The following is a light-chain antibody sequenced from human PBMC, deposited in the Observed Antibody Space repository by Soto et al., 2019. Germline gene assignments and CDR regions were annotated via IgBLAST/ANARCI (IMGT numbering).Light chain of an antibody. CDR2: GAS. J-gene: IGKJ2*01. V-gene: IGKV3-20*01. CDR3: QQYGRPPMFT. CDR1: QSVSGNY. Sequence: EIVLTQSPGTLSLSPGERATLSCRASQSVSGNYLAWYQQKPGQAPRLLIYGASRGAAGIPDRFSGSESGTDFTLTSNRLEPEDFAVYFCQQYGRPPMFTFGQGTKLEIK.